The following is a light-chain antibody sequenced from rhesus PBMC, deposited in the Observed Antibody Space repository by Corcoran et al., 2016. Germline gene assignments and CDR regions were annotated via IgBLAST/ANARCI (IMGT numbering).Light chain of an antibody. CDR1: QSVSSS. J-gene: IGKJ1*01. V-gene: IGKV3-42*02. CDR3: QQYSNWPT. CDR2: DAS. Sequence: EIVLTQSPATLSLSPGERATLSCRASQSVSSSLAWYQQKPGQAPRLLIYDASSRATGIPDRFSGSGSGTDFTLTISSLEPEDVVVYYGQQYSNWPTFGQGTKVEIK.